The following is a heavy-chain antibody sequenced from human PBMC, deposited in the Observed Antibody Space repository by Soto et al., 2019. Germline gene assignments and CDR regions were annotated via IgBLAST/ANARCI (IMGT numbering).Heavy chain of an antibody. CDR1: GLTFTSCA. J-gene: IGHJ6*02. Sequence: SVKVSCKGSGLTFTSCAVQRVRQARGQRLEWIGWIVVGSGNTNYAQKFQERVTITRDMSTSTAYMELSSLRSEDTAVYYCAAVGHYDYVWGSYRLPYYDYGMDVWGQGTTVTVSS. V-gene: IGHV1-58*01. CDR3: AAVGHYDYVWGSYRLPYYDYGMDV. D-gene: IGHD3-16*02. CDR2: IVVGSGNT.